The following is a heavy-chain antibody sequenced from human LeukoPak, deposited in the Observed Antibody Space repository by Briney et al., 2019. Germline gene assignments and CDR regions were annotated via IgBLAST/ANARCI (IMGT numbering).Heavy chain of an antibody. Sequence: SETLSLTCTVSGGSISSYYWSWIRQPPGKGLEGIGNIYYSGSTNYNPSLKSRVTISVDTSKNQFSLKLSSVTAADTAVYYCARAGSFWYSGSFPSYYYYMDVWGKGTTVTVSS. V-gene: IGHV4-59*01. CDR3: ARAGSFWYSGSFPSYYYYMDV. CDR2: IYYSGST. J-gene: IGHJ6*03. CDR1: GGSISSYY. D-gene: IGHD1-26*01.